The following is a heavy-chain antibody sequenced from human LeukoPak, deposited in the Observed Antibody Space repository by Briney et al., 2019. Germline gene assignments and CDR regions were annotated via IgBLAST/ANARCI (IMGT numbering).Heavy chain of an antibody. D-gene: IGHD2-21*01. Sequence: GESLKISCAASGFTFTTYAMSWVRQAPGKGLEWVSSIRGSGGSTYYADSVKGRFTISRDNSKNTLSLQMNNLRADDTALYYCAKGVPRYEGGAWIDAFDIWGQGTMVTVSS. J-gene: IGHJ3*02. CDR1: GFTFTTYA. CDR3: AKGVPRYEGGAWIDAFDI. CDR2: IRGSGGST. V-gene: IGHV3-23*01.